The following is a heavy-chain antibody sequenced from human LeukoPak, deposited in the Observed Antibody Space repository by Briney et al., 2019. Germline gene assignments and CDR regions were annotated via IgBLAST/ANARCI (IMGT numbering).Heavy chain of an antibody. Sequence: QPGGSLRLSCAASGFTFSSYWMSWVRQAPGKGLEWVANIKQDGSEKYYVDSVKGRFTISRDNAKNSLYLQLNSLRAEDTAVYYCARGLDCRSTSCYLDNWGQGTLVTVSS. V-gene: IGHV3-7*01. CDR2: IKQDGSEK. J-gene: IGHJ4*02. CDR3: ARGLDCRSTSCYLDN. CDR1: GFTFSSYW. D-gene: IGHD2-2*01.